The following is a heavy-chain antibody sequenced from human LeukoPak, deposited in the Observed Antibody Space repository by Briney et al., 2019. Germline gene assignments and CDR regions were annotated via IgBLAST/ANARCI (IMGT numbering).Heavy chain of an antibody. Sequence: ASVKVSCKASGYSFTDYYMHWVRQAPGQGLESMGWINPDSSGTNYPQKFQGRVTMTRDTSISTAYMELSRLRSDDTAVYYCARGGHYYSYSMDVWGKGTTVTVSS. CDR2: INPDSSGT. CDR1: GYSFTDYY. V-gene: IGHV1-2*02. CDR3: ARGGHYYSYSMDV. J-gene: IGHJ6*03.